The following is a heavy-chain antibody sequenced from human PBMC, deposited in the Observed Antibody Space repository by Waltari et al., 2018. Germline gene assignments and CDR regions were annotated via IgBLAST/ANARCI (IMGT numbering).Heavy chain of an antibody. Sequence: QVQLQESGPGLVKPSQTLSLTCTVSGGSISSGDYYWSWIPPPPGKGLEWVGYIDYSGTTYYNPTLKSRVTTSVDTSKILCSLKRSSVTAADTAVYYCALSTYYYDISGYGSWGQGTLVTVSS. CDR3: ALSTYYYDISGYGS. CDR1: GGSISSGDYY. J-gene: IGHJ5*02. CDR2: IDYSGTT. D-gene: IGHD3-22*01. V-gene: IGHV4-30-4*08.